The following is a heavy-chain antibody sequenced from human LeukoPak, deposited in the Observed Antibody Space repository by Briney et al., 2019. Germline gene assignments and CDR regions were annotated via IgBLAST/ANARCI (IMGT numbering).Heavy chain of an antibody. J-gene: IGHJ4*02. CDR1: GXTFSSYG. CDR2: IWYDGSNK. Sequence: PGGSLRLSCAASGXTFSSYGMHWVRQAPGKGLEWVAVIWYDGSNKYYADSVKGRFTISRDNSKNTLYLQMNSLRAEDTAVYYCARDEYYYDSSGYFDYWGQGTLVTVSS. V-gene: IGHV3-33*01. D-gene: IGHD3-22*01. CDR3: ARDEYYYDSSGYFDY.